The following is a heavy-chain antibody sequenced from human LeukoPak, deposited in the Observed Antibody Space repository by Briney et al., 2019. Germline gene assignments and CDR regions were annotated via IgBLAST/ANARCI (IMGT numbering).Heavy chain of an antibody. CDR1: GFSFSSYS. Sequence: GGSLRLSCAASGFSFSSYSINWVRQAPGKGLEWVSYISGDGNAKHYADSVKGRFTISRDNAKNALYLQMNSLRAEDTAVYFCARDYVYAFDYWGQGTLVTVSS. J-gene: IGHJ4*02. CDR3: ARDYVYAFDY. CDR2: ISGDGNAK. D-gene: IGHD2/OR15-2a*01. V-gene: IGHV3-48*01.